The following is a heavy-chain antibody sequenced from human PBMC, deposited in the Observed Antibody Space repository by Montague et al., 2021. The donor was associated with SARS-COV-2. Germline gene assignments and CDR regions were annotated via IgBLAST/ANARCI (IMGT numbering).Heavy chain of an antibody. CDR2: VDYSGNT. Sequence: SETLSLTCTATGGPISGSSDYWGWIRQSPGKGLEWIASVDYSGNTYYSPSLKSRLTISVDTSKNQFSLKLSSVTAADTALYYCARREYSYGWGDWGQGTLVTVSS. D-gene: IGHD5-18*01. J-gene: IGHJ4*02. CDR3: ARREYSYGWGD. CDR1: GGPISGSSDY. V-gene: IGHV4-39*01.